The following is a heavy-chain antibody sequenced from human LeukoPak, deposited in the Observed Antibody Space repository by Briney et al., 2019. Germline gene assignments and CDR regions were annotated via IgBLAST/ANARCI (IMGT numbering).Heavy chain of an antibody. J-gene: IGHJ6*03. CDR1: GYTFTGYY. V-gene: IGHV1-2*02. Sequence: GASVKVSCKASGYTFTGYYIHWVRQAPGQGLEWMGWINPNTGGTKYAQEFQGRVAMTRDTSISTAYMESSRLRSDDTAVYYCARDRAPRVTSTMDVWGKGTTVTVSS. CDR3: ARDRAPRVTSTMDV. CDR2: INPNTGGT. D-gene: IGHD4-11*01.